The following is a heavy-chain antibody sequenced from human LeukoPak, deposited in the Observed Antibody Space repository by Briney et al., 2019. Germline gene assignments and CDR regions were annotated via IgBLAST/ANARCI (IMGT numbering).Heavy chain of an antibody. Sequence: GESLKISCKGSRCSFTSYWMGWVRQMPRKGLEWMGIICPGDSDTRYSPSFQGQVTISADKSISTAYLQWSSLKASDTAMYYCARHGITGTTSPLPDYWGQGTLVTVSS. CDR2: ICPGDSDT. CDR3: ARHGITGTTSPLPDY. CDR1: RCSFTSYW. V-gene: IGHV5-51*01. D-gene: IGHD1-7*01. J-gene: IGHJ4*02.